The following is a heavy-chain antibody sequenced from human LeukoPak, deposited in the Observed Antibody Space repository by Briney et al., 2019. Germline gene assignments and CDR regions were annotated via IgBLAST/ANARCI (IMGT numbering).Heavy chain of an antibody. CDR1: GYTFTSYG. D-gene: IGHD3-22*01. CDR3: ASTPPTYYYDSSGSRFDY. V-gene: IGHV1-18*01. J-gene: IGHJ4*02. CDR2: ISAYNGNT. Sequence: ASVKVSCKASGYTFTSYGISWVRQAPGQGLEWVGWISAYNGNTNYAQKLQGRVTMTTDTSTSTAYMELRSLRSDDTAVYYCASTPPTYYYDSSGSRFDYWGQGTLVTVSS.